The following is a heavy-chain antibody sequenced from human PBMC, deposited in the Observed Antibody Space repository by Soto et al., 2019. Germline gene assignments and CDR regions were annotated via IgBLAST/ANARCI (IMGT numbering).Heavy chain of an antibody. V-gene: IGHV3-23*01. D-gene: IGHD3-22*01. CDR3: AKDWLTMIVVGAFDY. CDR2: ISGSGGST. J-gene: IGHJ4*02. Sequence: GGSLRLSCAASGFTFSSYAMSWVRQAPGKGLEWVSAISGSGGSTYYADSVKGRFTISRDNSKNTLYLQMNSLRAEDTAVYYCAKDWLTMIVVGAFDYWGQGTLVTSPQ. CDR1: GFTFSSYA.